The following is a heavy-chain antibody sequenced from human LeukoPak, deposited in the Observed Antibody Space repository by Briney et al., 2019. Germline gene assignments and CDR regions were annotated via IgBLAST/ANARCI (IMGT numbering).Heavy chain of an antibody. CDR3: ASDSRALFSNSWYWFDP. Sequence: GGSLRLSCAASGFTFSSYAMRWVRQAPGKGLEWVAVISYDGSNKYYADSVKGRFTISRDNSKNTLNLQMNSLRAEDTAVYYCASDSRALFSNSWYWFDPWGQGTLVTVSS. CDR2: ISYDGSNK. J-gene: IGHJ5*02. V-gene: IGHV3-30*04. D-gene: IGHD6-13*01. CDR1: GFTFSSYA.